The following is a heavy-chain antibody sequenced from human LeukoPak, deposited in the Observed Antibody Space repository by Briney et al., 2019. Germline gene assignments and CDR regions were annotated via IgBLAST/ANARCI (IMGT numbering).Heavy chain of an antibody. CDR2: IKRDGSEK. V-gene: IGHV3-7*03. J-gene: IGHJ4*02. CDR1: GFTFSDDW. Sequence: GGSLRLSCAASGFTFSDDWMTWIRQPPGKGLEWVANIKRDGSEKHYADSVKGRFTISRDNAENSLYLQMNSLRAEDTAVYYCARGTAATSGYLELEYWGQGTLVTVST. CDR3: ARGTAATSGYLELEY. D-gene: IGHD3-22*01.